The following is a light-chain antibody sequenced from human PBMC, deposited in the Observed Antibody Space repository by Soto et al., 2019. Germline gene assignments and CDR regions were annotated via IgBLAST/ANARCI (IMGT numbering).Light chain of an antibody. CDR1: QSVSNNY. J-gene: IGKJ3*01. Sequence: EILLTQSPGTLSLSPGERATLSCRASQSVSNNYLAWYQQKPGQAPRFLMYGASSRATGTPDRFSGSGSETDFTLTISRLEPEDYAVYYCQQYGSSPVSFGPGTKVDIK. V-gene: IGKV3-20*01. CDR3: QQYGSSPVS. CDR2: GAS.